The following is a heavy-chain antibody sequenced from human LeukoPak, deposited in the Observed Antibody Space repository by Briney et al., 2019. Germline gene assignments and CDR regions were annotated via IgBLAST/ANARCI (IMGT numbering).Heavy chain of an antibody. D-gene: IGHD6-13*01. J-gene: IGHJ4*02. CDR2: IRYDGSNK. CDR3: AKDLGGIISSSPYYFDY. CDR1: GFTFSSYG. Sequence: SGGSLRLSCAASGFTFSSYGMHWVRQAQGKGLEWVAFIRYDGSNKYYADSVKGRFTITRDNSKNTLYLQMSGLRAEDTAVYYCAKDLGGIISSSPYYFDYWGQGTLVTVSS. V-gene: IGHV3-30*02.